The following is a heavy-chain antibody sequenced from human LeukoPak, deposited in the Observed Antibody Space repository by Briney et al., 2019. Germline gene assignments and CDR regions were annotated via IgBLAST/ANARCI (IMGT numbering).Heavy chain of an antibody. CDR2: IYYSGRT. D-gene: IGHD2/OR15-2a*01. J-gene: IGHJ4*02. CDR1: GGSFSGGDYY. V-gene: IGHV4-30-4*01. CDR3: ASVILPENYFDN. Sequence: SETLSLTCAVSGGSFSGGDYYWSWIRQPPGMGLEWIGYIYYSGRTYYNPSLKSRLTISVDTSKKQFSLKLSSVTAADTAVYYCASVILPENYFDNWGQGTLVTASS.